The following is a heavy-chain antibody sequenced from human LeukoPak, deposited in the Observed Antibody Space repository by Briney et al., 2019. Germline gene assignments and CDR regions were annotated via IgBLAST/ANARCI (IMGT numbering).Heavy chain of an antibody. CDR3: ARGYYDILTGYHTAKSEQFDY. D-gene: IGHD3-9*01. J-gene: IGHJ4*02. Sequence: SETLSLTCAVYGGSFSGYYWSWIRQPPGKGLEWIGEINHSGSTNYNPSLKSRVTISVDTSKNQFSLKLSSVTAADTAVYYCARGYYDILTGYHTAKSEQFDYWGQETLVTVSS. CDR2: INHSGST. V-gene: IGHV4-34*01. CDR1: GGSFSGYY.